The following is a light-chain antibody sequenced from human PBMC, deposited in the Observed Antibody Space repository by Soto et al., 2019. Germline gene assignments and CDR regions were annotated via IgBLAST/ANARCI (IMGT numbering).Light chain of an antibody. CDR1: QSVSSN. V-gene: IGKV3-15*01. J-gene: IGKJ1*01. CDR3: QQYNNWPRT. CDR2: GAS. Sequence: EIVMPQSPATLSVSPGERATLSCRASQSVSSNLAWYQQKPGQAPRLLIYGASTRATGIPARFSGSGSGTEFTLTISSLQSEDFAVYYCQQYNNWPRTFGQGTKVGI.